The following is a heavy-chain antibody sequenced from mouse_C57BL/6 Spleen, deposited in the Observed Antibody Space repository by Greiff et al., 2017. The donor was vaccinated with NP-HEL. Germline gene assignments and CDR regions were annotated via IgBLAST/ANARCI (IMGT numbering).Heavy chain of an antibody. J-gene: IGHJ1*03. D-gene: IGHD1-1*01. V-gene: IGHV5-16*01. Sequence: EVKLMESEGGLVQPGSSMKLSCTASGFTFSDYYMAWVRQVPEKGLEWVANINDDGSSTYYLDSLKSRFIISRDNAKNILYLQMSSLKSEDTATYYCAREGYGSSYGWYFDVWGTGTTVTVSS. CDR2: INDDGSST. CDR1: GFTFSDYY. CDR3: AREGYGSSYGWYFDV.